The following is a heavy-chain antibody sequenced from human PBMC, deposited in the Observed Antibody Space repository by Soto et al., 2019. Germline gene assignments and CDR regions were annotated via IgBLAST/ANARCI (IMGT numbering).Heavy chain of an antibody. V-gene: IGHV1-69*13. CDR3: ARRSIAVAGTRYGMDV. CDR1: GGTFISYA. Sequence: SVKVSCKNSGGTFISYAISWVGQAPGQGLERMGGIIHIFGSANYAQTFQGRVTITADESTSTAYMQLSSLRYDYTAGYYCARRSIAVAGTRYGMDVWGQGTTVTVSS. CDR2: IIHIFGSA. J-gene: IGHJ6*02. D-gene: IGHD6-19*01.